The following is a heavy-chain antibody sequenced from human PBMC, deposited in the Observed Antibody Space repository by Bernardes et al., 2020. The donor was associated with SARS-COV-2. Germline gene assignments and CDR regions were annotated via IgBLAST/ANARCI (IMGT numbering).Heavy chain of an antibody. J-gene: IGHJ5*02. Sequence: GGSLRLSCAASGFTFRSSWMHWVRQTPGKGLMWVSRINSDGSSTNYADSVKGRFTISRDNAKNTLYLQMNSLRAEDTAMYYCARDLGYCTNGVCSPWGQGTLVTVSS. CDR3: ARDLGYCTNGVCSP. CDR2: INSDGSST. D-gene: IGHD2-8*01. CDR1: GFTFRSSW. V-gene: IGHV3-74*01.